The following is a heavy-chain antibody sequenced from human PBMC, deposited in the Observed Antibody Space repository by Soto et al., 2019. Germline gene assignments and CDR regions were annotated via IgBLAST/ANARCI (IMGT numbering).Heavy chain of an antibody. V-gene: IGHV4-4*07. Sequence: SETLSLTCTVSGGAISSYYCSCIRHPSLKGLEWIGRIYTSGSTNYNPSLKSRVTMSVDTSKNQFSLKLSSVTAADTAVYYCARDHRSRVGASSYYYYGMDVWGQGTTVTVSS. D-gene: IGHD1-26*01. CDR1: GGAISSYY. J-gene: IGHJ6*02. CDR3: ARDHRSRVGASSYYYYGMDV. CDR2: IYTSGST.